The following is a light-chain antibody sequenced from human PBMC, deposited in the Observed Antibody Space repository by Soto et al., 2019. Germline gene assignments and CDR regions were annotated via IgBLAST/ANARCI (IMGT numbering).Light chain of an antibody. J-gene: IGKJ4*01. CDR1: QSAFYSSNNKKY. Sequence: DIVMTQSPDSLAVSLGERATINCMSSQSAFYSSNNKKYLSWYQQKPGQPPKLLIYWASTREIGVPDRFSGSESGTDFTLTISSLQAEDVAVYYCQQYYGTPPQVTFGGGTKVEIK. CDR2: WAS. V-gene: IGKV4-1*01. CDR3: QQYYGTPPQVT.